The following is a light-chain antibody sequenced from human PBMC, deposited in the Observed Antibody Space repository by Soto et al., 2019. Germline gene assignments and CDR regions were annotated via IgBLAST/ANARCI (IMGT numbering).Light chain of an antibody. CDR1: QSVSSSY. J-gene: IGKJ1*01. Sequence: EIVLTQSPGTLSLSPGERATLSCRASQSVSSSYLAWYQQKPGQAPRLLIYGASSRATGIPDRFSGSGSGTDFTLPISRLEPDDFGVYYCQQYFTLLWRLGKGTKVDIK. V-gene: IGKV3-20*01. CDR3: QQYFTLLWR. CDR2: GAS.